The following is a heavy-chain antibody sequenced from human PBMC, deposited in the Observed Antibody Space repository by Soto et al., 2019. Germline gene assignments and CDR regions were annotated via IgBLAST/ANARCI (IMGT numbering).Heavy chain of an antibody. D-gene: IGHD5-18*01. V-gene: IGHV3-49*03. CDR3: AKDLFSRVRAASYYSYGIDV. CDR1: GFTFGDYA. Sequence: GGSLRLSCTASGFTFGDYAMSWFRQAPGKGLEWVGFIRSKPYDGTTEYAASAKGRFTISRDDSKSIAYLQMNSLKTEDTAVYYCAKDLFSRVRAASYYSYGIDVWGQGTTVTVYS. CDR2: IRSKPYDGTT. J-gene: IGHJ6*02.